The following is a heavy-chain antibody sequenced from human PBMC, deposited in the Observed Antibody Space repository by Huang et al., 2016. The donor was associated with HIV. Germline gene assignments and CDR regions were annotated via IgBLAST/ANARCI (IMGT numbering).Heavy chain of an antibody. D-gene: IGHD1-26*01. V-gene: IGHV3-21*01. Sequence: EVQLVESGGGLVKPGGSLRLSCAASGFTLSTYRMNWVRQAPGKGLEWVSSISSRTSYIYYADSVEGRFTIARDNAKNSFYLQMNSRTAEDTAVYYCARQSEGSGSYFDYWGQGTLVTVSS. CDR3: ARQSEGSGSYFDY. CDR2: ISSRTSYI. J-gene: IGHJ4*02. CDR1: GFTLSTYR.